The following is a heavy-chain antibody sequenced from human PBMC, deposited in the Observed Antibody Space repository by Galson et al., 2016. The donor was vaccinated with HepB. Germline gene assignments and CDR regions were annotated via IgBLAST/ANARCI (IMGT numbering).Heavy chain of an antibody. CDR3: ARDRNLIFYDY. Sequence: SLRLSCAASGFTFDDYAMHWVRQVPGKGLEWVSGISWSGGSTGYADSVKGRFTISRDNAKNSVYLQMNSLRAEDTAVYYCARDRNLIFYDYWGQGALVTVSS. CDR2: ISWSGGST. D-gene: IGHD3/OR15-3a*01. CDR1: GFTFDDYA. V-gene: IGHV3-9*01. J-gene: IGHJ4*02.